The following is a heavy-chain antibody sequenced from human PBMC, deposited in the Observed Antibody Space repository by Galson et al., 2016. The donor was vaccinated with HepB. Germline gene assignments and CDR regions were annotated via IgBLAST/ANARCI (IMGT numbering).Heavy chain of an antibody. CDR3: ARDPLGTARWEFDY. V-gene: IGHV3-33*01. CDR1: GFTYNRYA. D-gene: IGHD1-14*01. CDR2: IWYDESNQ. Sequence: SLRLSCAASGFTYNRYAMHWVRQTPGKGLEWVAVIWYDESNQNYVDSVKGRFTISRDNSKNVLYLQMNNLRVEDTAVYYCARDPLGTARWEFDYWGQGTLVIVTS. J-gene: IGHJ4*02.